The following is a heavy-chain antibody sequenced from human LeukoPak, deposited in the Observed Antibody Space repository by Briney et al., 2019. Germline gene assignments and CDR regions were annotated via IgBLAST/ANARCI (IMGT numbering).Heavy chain of an antibody. J-gene: IGHJ4*02. CDR2: ISSSSSYI. V-gene: IGHV3-21*01. CDR1: GFTFSSYS. Sequence: GGSLRLSCAASGFTFSSYSMNWVRQAPGKGLEWVSSISSSSSYIYYADSVKGRFTISRDNAKNSLYLQMNSLRAEDTAVYYCARGLAAAGTPRLGYWGQGTLVTVSS. CDR3: ARGLAAAGTPRLGY. D-gene: IGHD6-13*01.